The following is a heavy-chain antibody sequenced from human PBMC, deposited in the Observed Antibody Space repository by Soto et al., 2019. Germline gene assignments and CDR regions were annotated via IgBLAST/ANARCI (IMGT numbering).Heavy chain of an antibody. CDR1: GSSVTDGGYY. V-gene: IGHV4-31*03. CDR3: ARGTDIAIAPAKGAFDF. CDR2: LYYNGST. D-gene: IGHD3-9*01. Sequence: QVRLQESGPGLVRPSQTLSLTCRVSGSSVTDGGYYWTWIRPFPEQGLGWVGYLYYNGSTYYNPSLAGRLTISSETSKNQFSLKLDSVTAADTGVYYCARGTDIAIAPAKGAFDFWGPGTLVTVS. J-gene: IGHJ4*02.